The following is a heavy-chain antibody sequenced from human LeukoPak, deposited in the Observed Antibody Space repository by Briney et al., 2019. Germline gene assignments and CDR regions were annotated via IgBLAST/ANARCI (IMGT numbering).Heavy chain of an antibody. J-gene: IGHJ4*02. Sequence: GGSVRLSCSASGFAFSGFGMGWVRQAPGKGLEWVASISGSGGNTYYADSVEGRFTVSRDNSKNTLSLQMNNLRGEDTALYYCARGRGGDSVPSRFDYWGQGTLVTVSS. CDR1: GFAFSGFG. V-gene: IGHV3-23*01. CDR3: ARGRGGDSVPSRFDY. D-gene: IGHD2-21*02. CDR2: ISGSGGNT.